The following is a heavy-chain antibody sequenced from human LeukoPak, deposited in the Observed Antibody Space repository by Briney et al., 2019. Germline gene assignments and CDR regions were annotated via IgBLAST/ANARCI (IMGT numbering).Heavy chain of an antibody. CDR1: GFTFSSYA. J-gene: IGHJ4*02. CDR3: AKDDDYGDSALDY. V-gene: IGHV3-23*01. CDR2: ISGSGGST. Sequence: GGSLRLSCAASGFTFSSYAMSWVRQAPGKGLEWVSAISGSGGSTYYADSLKGRFTISRDNSKNTLYLQMNSLRAEDTAVYYCAKDDDYGDSALDYWGQGTLVTVSS. D-gene: IGHD4-17*01.